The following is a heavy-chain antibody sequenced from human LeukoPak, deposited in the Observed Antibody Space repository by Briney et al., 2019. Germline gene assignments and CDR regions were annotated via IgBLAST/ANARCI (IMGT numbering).Heavy chain of an antibody. CDR1: GFTLSNHW. Sequence: GGSLRLSCAASGFTLSNHWMTWVRQVPGRGPEWVANVNRDGSETYYLDSVKGRFTISRDNAKNSLYLQMNSLRAEDTALYYCVRNNAMDVWGQGTTVIVSS. V-gene: IGHV3-7*03. CDR2: VNRDGSET. D-gene: IGHD2-8*01. J-gene: IGHJ6*02. CDR3: VRNNAMDV.